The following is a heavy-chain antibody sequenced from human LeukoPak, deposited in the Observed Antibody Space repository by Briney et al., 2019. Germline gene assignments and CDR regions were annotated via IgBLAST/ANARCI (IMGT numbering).Heavy chain of an antibody. CDR3: ASISHCDSSGYYYPAY. D-gene: IGHD3-22*01. V-gene: IGHV1-2*02. J-gene: IGHJ4*02. CDR2: INPNSGGT. Sequence: WASVKVSCKASGYTFTGYYMHWVRQAPGQGLEWMGWINPNSGGTNYAQKFQGRVTMTRDTSISTAYMELSRLRSDDTAVYYCASISHCDSSGYYYPAYWGQGTLVTVSS. CDR1: GYTFTGYY.